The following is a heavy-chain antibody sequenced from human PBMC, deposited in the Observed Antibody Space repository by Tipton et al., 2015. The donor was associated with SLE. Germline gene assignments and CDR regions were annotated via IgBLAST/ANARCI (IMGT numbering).Heavy chain of an antibody. CDR1: GGSISTYL. J-gene: IGHJ2*01. D-gene: IGHD3-10*01. CDR2: VDYTGST. V-gene: IGHV4-59*08. Sequence: TLSLTCTISGGSISTYLWSWVRQPPGKGLEWIGYVDYTGSTNYNPSLKGRVTISGDISLKLTSVTAADTAVYYCARHARGSNWYFDLWGQGTLVTASS. CDR3: ARHARGSNWYFDL.